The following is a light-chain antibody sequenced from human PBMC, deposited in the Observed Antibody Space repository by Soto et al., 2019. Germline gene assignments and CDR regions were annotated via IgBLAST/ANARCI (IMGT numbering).Light chain of an antibody. CDR3: SSYTSSSTPWV. CDR2: EVS. J-gene: IGLJ1*01. CDR1: SSDVGGYNY. Sequence: QSALTQPASVSGSPGQSITISCTGTSSDVGGYNYVSWYQQHPGKAPKLMIYEVSNRPSGVSNRFSGSKSGNTASLTISGLQAEDEADYYCSSYTSSSTPWVFGTGPKLTVL. V-gene: IGLV2-14*01.